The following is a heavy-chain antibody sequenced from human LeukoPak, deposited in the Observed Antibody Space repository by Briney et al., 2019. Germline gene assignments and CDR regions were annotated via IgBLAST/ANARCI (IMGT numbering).Heavy chain of an antibody. CDR2: ICSDGCNK. CDR1: GFIFSSYG. V-gene: IGHV3-33*01. CDR3: AGVETMVRGVIKAHYYYYYGMDA. J-gene: IGHJ6*04. Sequence: PGGPLRLSCAASGFIFSSYGMHWLRQAPGKGLERVAVICSDGCNKYYADSVKGRFTISRENSKNKLYLQMNSLRAADTAVYYCAGVETMVRGVIKAHYYYYYGMDAWGKGPTLTLSS. D-gene: IGHD3-10*01.